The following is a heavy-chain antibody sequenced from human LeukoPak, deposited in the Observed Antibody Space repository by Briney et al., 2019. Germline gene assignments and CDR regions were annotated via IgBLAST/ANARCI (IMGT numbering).Heavy chain of an antibody. J-gene: IGHJ4*02. CDR1: GGSFSSEA. V-gene: IGHV1-69*05. CDR3: GRKAGDCGGGSCYSIDY. Sequence: SVKVSCKAFGGSFSSEAISWVRQAPGQGLEWMGGIIPIFGTASYAQKFQGRVTITTDESTSTAYMEVSSLRSEDTAVYYCGRKAGDCGGGSCYSIDYWGQGTLVTVSS. CDR2: IIPIFGTA. D-gene: IGHD2-15*01.